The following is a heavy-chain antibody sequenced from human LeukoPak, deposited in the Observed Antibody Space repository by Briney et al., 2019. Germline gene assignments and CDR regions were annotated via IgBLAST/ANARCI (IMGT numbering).Heavy chain of an antibody. CDR1: GGSISSHY. Sequence: SETLSLTCIVSGGSISSHYWSYIRQPPGKGLEWIAFIYYTGRTKYNPSLQSRVTISLDTSENKFSLKLTSVTAADTAVYYCARLLDHDSSGDSDTFDMWRQGTVVTVSS. CDR2: IYYTGRT. CDR3: ARLLDHDSSGDSDTFDM. V-gene: IGHV4-59*11. D-gene: IGHD3-22*01. J-gene: IGHJ3*02.